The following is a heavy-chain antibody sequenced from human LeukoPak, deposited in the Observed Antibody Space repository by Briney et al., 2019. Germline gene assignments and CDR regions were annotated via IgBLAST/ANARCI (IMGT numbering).Heavy chain of an antibody. Sequence: GGSLRLSCAASGFTFDDYAMHWVRQAPGKGLEWVSGISWNSGSIGYADSVKGRFTISRDSAKNSLYLQMNSLRAEDTALYYCAKGVHYDSSGYSDYWGQGTLVTVSS. CDR2: ISWNSGSI. D-gene: IGHD3-22*01. V-gene: IGHV3-9*01. J-gene: IGHJ4*02. CDR3: AKGVHYDSSGYSDY. CDR1: GFTFDDYA.